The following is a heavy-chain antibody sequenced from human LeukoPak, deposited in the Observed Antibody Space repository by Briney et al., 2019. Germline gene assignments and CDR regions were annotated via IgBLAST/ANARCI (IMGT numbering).Heavy chain of an antibody. V-gene: IGHV3-48*03. J-gene: IGHJ4*02. CDR3: ARYCSTTSCYDADY. CDR1: GFTFSSYE. Sequence: PGGPLTLSCAASGFTFSSYEMNWVRQAPGKGLEWVSYISRSGSPIYYADSVKGRFTISRDNAKNSLYLQMNSLRAEDTAVYYCARYCSTTSCYDADYWGQGTLVTVSS. D-gene: IGHD2-2*01. CDR2: ISRSGSPI.